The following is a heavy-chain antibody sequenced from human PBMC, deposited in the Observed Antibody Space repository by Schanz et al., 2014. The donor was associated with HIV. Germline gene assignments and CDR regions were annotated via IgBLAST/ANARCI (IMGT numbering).Heavy chain of an antibody. D-gene: IGHD3-10*01. J-gene: IGHJ6*02. CDR2: IIPIIGTA. V-gene: IGHV1-69*06. CDR3: TSGSFEFGDLLDDYYYDAMDV. CDR1: GGTFSIYA. Sequence: QVQLVQSGAEVKKPGSSVKVSCKASGGTFSIYAISWVRQAPGQGLEWMAGIIPIIGTADYAQKFQGRVTITADKSTSTLYLELSSLRSEDTAVYYCTSGSFEFGDLLDDYYYDAMDVWGQGTTVTVSS.